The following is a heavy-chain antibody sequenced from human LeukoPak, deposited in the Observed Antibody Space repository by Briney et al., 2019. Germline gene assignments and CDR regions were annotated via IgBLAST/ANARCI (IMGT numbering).Heavy chain of an antibody. Sequence: SETLSLTCTVSGNSISSSSYYWVWIRQPPGKGLEWIGSINYYGKTYYNPSDKRRVTISVDTSKNQLSLMVRLVTAADTAVYYCAGTYYYDSSGYYHYSLWGQGTLVTVSS. CDR3: AGTYYYDSSGYYHYSL. CDR1: GNSISSSSYY. J-gene: IGHJ4*02. V-gene: IGHV4-39*07. D-gene: IGHD3-22*01. CDR2: INYYGKT.